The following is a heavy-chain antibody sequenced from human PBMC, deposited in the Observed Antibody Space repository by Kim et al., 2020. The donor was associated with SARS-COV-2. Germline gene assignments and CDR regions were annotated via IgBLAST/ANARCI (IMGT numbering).Heavy chain of an antibody. Sequence: GGSLRLSCAASGFTFSNAWMSWVRQAPGKGLEWVGRIKSKTDGGTTDYAAPVKGRFTISRDDSKNTLYLQMNSLKTEDTAVYYCTTDGGRPDTYYFDYWGQGTLVTVSS. CDR1: GFTFSNAW. V-gene: IGHV3-15*01. D-gene: IGHD2-15*01. J-gene: IGHJ4*02. CDR2: IKSKTDGGTT. CDR3: TTDGGRPDTYYFDY.